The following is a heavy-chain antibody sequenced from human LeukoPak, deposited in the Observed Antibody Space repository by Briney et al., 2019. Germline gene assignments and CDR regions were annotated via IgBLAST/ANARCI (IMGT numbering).Heavy chain of an antibody. Sequence: PGGSLRLSCAASGFTFSSYGMHWVRQAPGKGLEWVAVISYDGSNKYYADSVKGRFTISRDNSKNTLYLQMDSLRAEDTAKYYCAKSLLTTASGTGRAFDIWGQGTMVTVSA. V-gene: IGHV3-30*18. CDR1: GFTFSSYG. CDR3: AKSLLTTASGTGRAFDI. D-gene: IGHD1-26*01. J-gene: IGHJ3*02. CDR2: ISYDGSNK.